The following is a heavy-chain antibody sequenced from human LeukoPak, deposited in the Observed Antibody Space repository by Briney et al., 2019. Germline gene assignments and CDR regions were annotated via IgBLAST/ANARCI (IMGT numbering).Heavy chain of an antibody. CDR3: ARGPPQKKLVVPATLPDY. Sequence: PSETLSLTCTVSGGSISSYYWSWIRQPAGKGLEWIGRIYTSGSTNYNPSLKSRVTMSVDTSKNQFSLKLSSVTAADTAVYYCARGPPQKKLVVPATLPDYWGQGTLVTVSS. CDR1: GGSISSYY. V-gene: IGHV4-4*07. J-gene: IGHJ4*02. CDR2: IYTSGST. D-gene: IGHD2-2*01.